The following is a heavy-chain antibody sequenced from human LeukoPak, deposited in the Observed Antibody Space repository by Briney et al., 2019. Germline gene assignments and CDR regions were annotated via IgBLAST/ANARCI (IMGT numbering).Heavy chain of an antibody. D-gene: IGHD3-22*01. CDR3: ARECSYYYDSSGYCVFDY. CDR1: GFTFSSYS. Sequence: PGGSLRLSCAASGFTFSSYSMNWVRQAPGKGLEWVSSISSSSYIYYADSVKGRFTISRDNAKTSLYLQMNSLRAEDTAVYYCARECSYYYDSSGYCVFDYWGQGTLVTVSS. J-gene: IGHJ4*02. CDR2: ISSSSYI. V-gene: IGHV3-21*01.